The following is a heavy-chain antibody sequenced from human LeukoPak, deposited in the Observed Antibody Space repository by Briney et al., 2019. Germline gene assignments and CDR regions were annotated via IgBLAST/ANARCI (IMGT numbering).Heavy chain of an antibody. CDR1: GYTFTGYY. CDR2: ISGYNGNR. Sequence: ASVKVSCKASGYTFTGYYMHWVRQAPGQGLEWMGWISGYNGNRNYAQKFQGRVTMTTDTSTSTAYMELRSLRSDDTALYYCARGGFTVVRGALDYWGQGTPVTVSS. V-gene: IGHV1-18*04. J-gene: IGHJ4*02. D-gene: IGHD3-10*01. CDR3: ARGGFTVVRGALDY.